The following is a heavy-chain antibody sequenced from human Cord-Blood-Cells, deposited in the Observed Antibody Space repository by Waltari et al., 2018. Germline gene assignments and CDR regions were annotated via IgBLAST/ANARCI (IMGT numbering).Heavy chain of an antibody. CDR1: GGAFSGYY. V-gene: IGHV4-34*01. Sequence: QVQLQQWGAGLLKPSETLSPTCAVYGGAFSGYYWSWYRQPPRKGLEWFGEINHSGSTNYNPSLKSRVTISVDTSKNQFSLKLSSVTAADTAVYYCARLIVGATSHFDYWGQGTLVTVSS. CDR2: INHSGST. D-gene: IGHD1-26*01. CDR3: ARLIVGATSHFDY. J-gene: IGHJ4*02.